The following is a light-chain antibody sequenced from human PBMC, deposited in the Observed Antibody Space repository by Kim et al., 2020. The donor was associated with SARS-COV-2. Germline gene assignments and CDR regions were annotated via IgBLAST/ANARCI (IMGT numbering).Light chain of an antibody. CDR1: QSVSSNY. J-gene: IGKJ3*01. CDR3: QQYGSSPGT. Sequence: SPGERATLSGRASQSVSSNYLAWYQHKPGQAPRLLIYGASSRATGIPDRFSGSASGTDFTFTIIRLEPEDFAVYYCQQYGSSPGTFGPGTKVDIK. CDR2: GAS. V-gene: IGKV3-20*01.